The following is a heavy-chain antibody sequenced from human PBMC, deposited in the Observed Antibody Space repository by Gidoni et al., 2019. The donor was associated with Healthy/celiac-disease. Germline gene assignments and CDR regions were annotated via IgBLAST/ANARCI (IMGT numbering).Heavy chain of an antibody. Sequence: QVQLVQSGAEVKKPGSSVKVSCKAAGGTFSSYAISWVRQAPGQGLEWMGGIIPIFGTANYAQKFQGRGTITADESTSTAYMELSSLRSEDTAVYYCARDLLVGAPDTGFDPWGQGTLVTVSS. CDR2: IIPIFGTA. D-gene: IGHD1-26*01. CDR3: ARDLLVGAPDTGFDP. V-gene: IGHV1-69*12. CDR1: GGTFSSYA. J-gene: IGHJ5*02.